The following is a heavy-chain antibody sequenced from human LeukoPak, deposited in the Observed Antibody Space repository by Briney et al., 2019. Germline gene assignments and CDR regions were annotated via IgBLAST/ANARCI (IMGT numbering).Heavy chain of an antibody. CDR3: ARDHGVYDFWSVVRYMDV. V-gene: IGHV3-7*01. CDR1: GFTFSSYW. Sequence: GGSLRLSCAASGFTFSSYWMSWVRQAPGKGLEWVANIKQDGSEKYYVDSVKGRFTISRDNAKNSLYLQMNSLRAEDTAVYYCARDHGVYDFWSVVRYMDVWGKGTTVTVSS. CDR2: IKQDGSEK. J-gene: IGHJ6*03. D-gene: IGHD3-3*01.